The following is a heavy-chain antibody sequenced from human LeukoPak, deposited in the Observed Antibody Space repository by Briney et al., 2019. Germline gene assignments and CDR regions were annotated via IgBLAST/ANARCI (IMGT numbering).Heavy chain of an antibody. CDR2: ISYDGSNK. J-gene: IGHJ6*02. V-gene: IGHV3-30*04. CDR3: ARGVFFGFRYYYYGMDV. D-gene: IGHD2/OR15-2a*01. Sequence: GRSLRLSCAAYGFTFSSYPVPSVRQAPGKGLGWEPVISYDGSNKYYADSVKGRFTISRENSKNSLYLQMNSLRAENTAVYYCARGVFFGFRYYYYGMDVWGQGTTVTVSS. CDR1: GFTFSSYP.